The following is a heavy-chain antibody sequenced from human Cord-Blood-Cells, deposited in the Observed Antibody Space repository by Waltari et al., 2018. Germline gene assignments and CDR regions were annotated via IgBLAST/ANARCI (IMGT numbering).Heavy chain of an antibody. J-gene: IGHJ3*02. CDR1: GFTFSSYG. V-gene: IGHV3-33*01. D-gene: IGHD6-19*01. CDR2: RWYDGSNK. Sequence: QVQLVESGGGVVQPGRSLRLSCAASGFTFSSYGMHWVRQAPGKGLEWVAVRWYDGSNKYYADSVKGRFTISRDNSKNTLYLQMNSLRAEDTAVYYCARDKAVAGTFAFDIWGQGTMVTVSS. CDR3: ARDKAVAGTFAFDI.